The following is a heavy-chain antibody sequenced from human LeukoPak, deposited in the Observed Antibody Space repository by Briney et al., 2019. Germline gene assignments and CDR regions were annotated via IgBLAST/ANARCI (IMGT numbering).Heavy chain of an antibody. V-gene: IGHV3-33*08. CDR3: ARDGGFRGAKNWFDP. D-gene: IGHD3-10*01. J-gene: IGHJ5*02. CDR2: ICYDGSKK. Sequence: GGALRLSCAACGFTFSSYWMSWVGQAPGKGVEGVAVICYDGSKKYYADSVKEGFTIYRENYKNTLYLQMNSLRAEDTAVYYCARDGGFRGAKNWFDPWGQGTLVTVSS. CDR1: GFTFSSYW.